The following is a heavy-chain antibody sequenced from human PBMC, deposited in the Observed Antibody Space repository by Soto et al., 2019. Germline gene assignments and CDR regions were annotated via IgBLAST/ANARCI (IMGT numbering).Heavy chain of an antibody. CDR2: ISYDGSNK. CDR1: GFTFSSYG. V-gene: IGHV3-30*18. J-gene: IGHJ4*02. Sequence: QVQLVESGGGVVQPGRSLRLSCAASGFTFSSYGMHWVRQAPGKGLEWVAVISYDGSNKYYADSVKGRFTISRDNSKNTLYLQVNSLRAEDTAVYYCAKDRVATKATPPHYWGQGTLVTVSS. CDR3: AKDRVATKATPPHY. D-gene: IGHD5-12*01.